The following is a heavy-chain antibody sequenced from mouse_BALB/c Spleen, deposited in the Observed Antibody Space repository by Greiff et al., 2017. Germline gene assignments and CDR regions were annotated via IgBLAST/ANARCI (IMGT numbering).Heavy chain of an antibody. V-gene: IGHV3-2*02. CDR1: GYSITSDYA. CDR2: ISYSGST. CDR3: ARYRDYDAMDY. J-gene: IGHJ4*01. Sequence: EVQLQQSGPGLVKPSQSLSLTCTVTGYSITSDYAWNWIRQFPGNKLEWMGYISYSGSTSYNPSLKSRISITRDTSKNQFFLQLNSVTTEDTATYYCARYRDYDAMDYWGQGTSVTVSS.